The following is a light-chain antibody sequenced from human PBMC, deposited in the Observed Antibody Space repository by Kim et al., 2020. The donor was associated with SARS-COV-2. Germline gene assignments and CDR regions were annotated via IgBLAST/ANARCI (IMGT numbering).Light chain of an antibody. Sequence: GQSVTISCTGSDSDVGDYNFVSWYQQHPGKAPKLMISGVSKRPSGISNRFSGSKSGNTASLTISGLQAEDEADYYCSSYTSISTWVFGGGTKVTVL. J-gene: IGLJ3*02. CDR3: SSYTSISTWV. CDR2: GVS. CDR1: DSDVGDYNF. V-gene: IGLV2-14*03.